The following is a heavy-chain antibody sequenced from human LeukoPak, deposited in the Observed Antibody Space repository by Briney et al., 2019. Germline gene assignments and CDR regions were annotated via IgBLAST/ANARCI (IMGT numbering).Heavy chain of an antibody. Sequence: PGGSLRLSCAASGFSFSSYGMHWVRQAPGKGLEGVAVVWYVGSEKYYADSVKGRFTISRDNSKNTVSLEMNSLRAEDTAIYYCAKDVNSYCRGDCSDYWGQGTLVTVSS. J-gene: IGHJ4*02. V-gene: IGHV3-30*02. CDR3: AKDVNSYCRGDCSDY. D-gene: IGHD2-21*01. CDR2: VWYVGSEK. CDR1: GFSFSSYG.